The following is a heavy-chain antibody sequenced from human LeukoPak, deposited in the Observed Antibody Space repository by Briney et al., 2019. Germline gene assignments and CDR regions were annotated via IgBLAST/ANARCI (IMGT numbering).Heavy chain of an antibody. V-gene: IGHV1-18*04. CDR2: ISAYNGNT. CDR1: GYTFTSYG. J-gene: IGHJ6*04. Sequence: GASVNVSCTASGYTFTSYGISWVRQAPGQGLEWMGWISAYNGNTNYAQKLQGRVTITTDTSTSTAYMELRSLRSDDTAVYYCAREGYSSGWIPEAVVSYYYYGMDVWGKGTTVTVSS. CDR3: AREGYSSGWIPEAVVSYYYYGMDV. D-gene: IGHD6-19*01.